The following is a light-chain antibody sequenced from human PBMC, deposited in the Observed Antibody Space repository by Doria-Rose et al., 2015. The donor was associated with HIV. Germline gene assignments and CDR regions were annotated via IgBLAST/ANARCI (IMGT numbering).Light chain of an antibody. CDR3: HQYGTSWT. J-gene: IGKJ1*01. CDR1: QSFSSTY. Sequence: TQSPGTLSLSPGERATPSCRASQSFSSTYLAWYQQKPGQAPSLLIYDGSTSATGIPDRFSASVSGTDFTLTINRLEPEDFALYYCHQYGTSWTFGQGTKVEI. CDR2: DGS. V-gene: IGKV3-20*01.